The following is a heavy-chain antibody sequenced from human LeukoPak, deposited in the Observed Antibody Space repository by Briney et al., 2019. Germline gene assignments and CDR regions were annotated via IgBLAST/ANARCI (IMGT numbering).Heavy chain of an antibody. CDR3: ARAGRKSRGIDIVRKKETGYYYYMDV. D-gene: IGHD2-15*01. Sequence: PGGSLRLSCAASGFTFSKHWMHWVRQAPGKGLVWVSRINSDGSSTTYADSVKGRFTISRDNAMNTLYLQMNSLRAEDTAVYYCARAGRKSRGIDIVRKKETGYYYYMDVWGKGTTVTVSS. CDR1: GFTFSKHW. V-gene: IGHV3-74*01. J-gene: IGHJ6*03. CDR2: INSDGSST.